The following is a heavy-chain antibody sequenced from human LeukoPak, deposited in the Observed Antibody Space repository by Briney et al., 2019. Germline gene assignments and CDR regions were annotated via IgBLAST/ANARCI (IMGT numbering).Heavy chain of an antibody. CDR3: ARAYSGYDSAFDY. V-gene: IGHV3-53*01. Sequence: GGSLRLSCAASGFTVSSNYMSWVRQAPGKGLEWVSVIYSGGSTYYADSVKGRFTISRDNSKNTLYLQMNSLRAEDTAVYYCARAYSGYDSAFDYWGQGTLVTVSS. CDR1: GFTVSSNY. CDR2: IYSGGST. J-gene: IGHJ4*02. D-gene: IGHD5-12*01.